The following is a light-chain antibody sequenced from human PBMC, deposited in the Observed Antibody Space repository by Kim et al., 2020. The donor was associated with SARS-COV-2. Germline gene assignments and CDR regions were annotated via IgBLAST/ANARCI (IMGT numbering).Light chain of an antibody. Sequence: SASVGDRVTITCRASQNIVTSLNWYQKKPGKAPTILIYDASSLEGGVPPRFSGTGSGTDFTLTIRGLQPEDSGSYHCQQSYNLPFSFGQGTKLEI. CDR2: DAS. CDR1: QNIVTS. V-gene: IGKV1-39*01. CDR3: QQSYNLPFS. J-gene: IGKJ2*03.